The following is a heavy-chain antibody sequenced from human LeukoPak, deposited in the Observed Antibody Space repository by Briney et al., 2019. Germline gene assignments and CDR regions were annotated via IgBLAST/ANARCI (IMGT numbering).Heavy chain of an antibody. CDR3: ARPPFITVADPFDL. CDR2: INSDGSST. D-gene: IGHD6-19*01. CDR1: GFTFSAYW. Sequence: GGSLRLSCAASGFTFSAYWMHWVRQSPGKGLVWVSRINSDGSSTSYADSVKGRFTISRDIPRNTLYLQMNSLRAEDTAVYYCARPPFITVADPFDLWGQGTLVTVSS. V-gene: IGHV3-74*01. J-gene: IGHJ4*02.